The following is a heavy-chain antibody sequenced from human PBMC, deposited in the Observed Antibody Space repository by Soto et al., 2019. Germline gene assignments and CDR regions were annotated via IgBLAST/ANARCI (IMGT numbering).Heavy chain of an antibody. CDR2: ISYDGSNK. D-gene: IGHD5-12*01. Sequence: GGSLRLSCAASGFTFSSYAMHWVRQAPGKGLEWVAVISYDGSNKYYADSVKGRFTISRDNSKSTLYLQMNSLRAEDTAVYYCASRSGYDPYCYYGMDVWGQGTTVTVS. CDR3: ASRSGYDPYCYYGMDV. J-gene: IGHJ6*02. V-gene: IGHV3-30-3*01. CDR1: GFTFSSYA.